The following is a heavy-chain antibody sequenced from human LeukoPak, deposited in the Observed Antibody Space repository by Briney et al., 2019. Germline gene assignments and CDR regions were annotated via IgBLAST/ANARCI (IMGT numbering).Heavy chain of an antibody. Sequence: SETLSLTCAVYGGSFSGYYWSWIRQPPGKGLEWIGEINHSGSTNYNPSLKSRVTISVDTSKNHFSLRLNSVTAADTAVYYCARDGDYDILTGYFAFNIWGQGTMVTVSS. CDR3: ARDGDYDILTGYFAFNI. CDR2: INHSGST. J-gene: IGHJ3*02. V-gene: IGHV4-34*01. CDR1: GGSFSGYY. D-gene: IGHD3-9*01.